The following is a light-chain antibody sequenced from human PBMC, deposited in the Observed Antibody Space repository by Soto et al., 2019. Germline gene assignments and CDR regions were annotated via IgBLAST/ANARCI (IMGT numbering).Light chain of an antibody. Sequence: EVVLTQSPVTLSLSPGERATLSFRASQSFRGLLAWYQQKPGQAPRLLIYDAYNRATGIPPRFSGSGSGTDFTLTISILEPEDSAVYYCQQRHMWPITFGQGTRLEIK. V-gene: IGKV3-11*01. CDR1: QSFRGL. CDR2: DAY. J-gene: IGKJ5*01. CDR3: QQRHMWPIT.